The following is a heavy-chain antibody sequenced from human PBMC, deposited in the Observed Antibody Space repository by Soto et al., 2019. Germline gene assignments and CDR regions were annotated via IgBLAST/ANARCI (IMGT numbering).Heavy chain of an antibody. D-gene: IGHD6-19*01. CDR2: IYYSGST. J-gene: IGHJ4*02. Sequence: QVQLQESGPGLVKPSQTLSLTCTVSGGSISSGDYYWSWIRQPPGKGLEWIGYIYYSGSTYYNPSLKSRVTISFEMSMKQISIILCSVIAAYTAVYYCARVASSIAVRLVDYWGQGTLVTVSS. CDR1: GGSISSGDYY. CDR3: ARVASSIAVRLVDY. V-gene: IGHV4-30-4*01.